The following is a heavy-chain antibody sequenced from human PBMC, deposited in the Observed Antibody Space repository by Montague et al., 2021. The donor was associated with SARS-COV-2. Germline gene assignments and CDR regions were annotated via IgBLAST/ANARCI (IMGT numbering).Heavy chain of an antibody. CDR1: GESIDRDTYY. Sequence: SETLSLTCIVSGESIDRDTYYWGWIRQSPGKGLEWIGSLSSSGSTYYNPSLRSRVTISMDTPKNHFSLKVNSVTATDTAVYFCARPGSVSGWFYFDDWGQGTLVSVSS. D-gene: IGHD6-19*01. CDR2: LSSSGST. J-gene: IGHJ4*02. V-gene: IGHV4-39*02. CDR3: ARPGSVSGWFYFDD.